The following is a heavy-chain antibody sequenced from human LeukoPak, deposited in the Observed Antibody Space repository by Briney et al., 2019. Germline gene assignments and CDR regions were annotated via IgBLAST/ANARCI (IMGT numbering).Heavy chain of an antibody. CDR3: ARAARGYYVWFDP. V-gene: IGHV1-8*01. D-gene: IGHD3-22*01. CDR1: GYTFTSYD. J-gene: IGHJ5*02. Sequence: ASVKVSCKASGYTFTSYDINWVREATGQGLEWMGWMNPNSGNTGYAQKFQGRVTMTRNTSISTAYMELSSLRSEDTAVYYYARAARGYYVWFDPWGQGTLVTVSS. CDR2: MNPNSGNT.